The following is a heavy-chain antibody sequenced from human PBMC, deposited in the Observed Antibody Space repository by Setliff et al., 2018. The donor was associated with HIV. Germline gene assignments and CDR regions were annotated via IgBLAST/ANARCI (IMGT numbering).Heavy chain of an antibody. CDR2: IIPSGTT. Sequence: PSETLSLTCDVSGDSVTSKSYSWTWIRQPPGKGLEWMGYIIPSGTTYYSPSLKSRLTISIDKSMNHFSLTQSSVTVADTAVYYCATVPPSGTYLDYWGPGMLVTVSS. J-gene: IGHJ4*02. D-gene: IGHD3-10*01. CDR1: GDSVTSKSYS. V-gene: IGHV4-30-2*01. CDR3: ATVPPSGTYLDY.